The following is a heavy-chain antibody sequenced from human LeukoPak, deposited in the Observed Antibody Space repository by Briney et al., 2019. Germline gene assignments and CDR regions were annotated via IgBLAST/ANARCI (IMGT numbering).Heavy chain of an antibody. CDR1: GFSFRAYT. V-gene: IGHV3-23*01. CDR3: AKDKGAVTGTFDY. Sequence: GGSLRLSCAASGFSFRAYTMNWVRQAPGKGLEWVSGLTGGGGGTSYADSVKGRFTISRDNSKNTLYLQMNSLRAEDTAVYYCAKDKGAVTGTFDYWGQGTLVTVSS. CDR2: LTGGGGGT. D-gene: IGHD1-14*01. J-gene: IGHJ4*02.